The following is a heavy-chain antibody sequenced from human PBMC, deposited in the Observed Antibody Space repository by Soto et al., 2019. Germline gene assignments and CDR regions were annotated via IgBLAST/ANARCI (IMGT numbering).Heavy chain of an antibody. V-gene: IGHV4-61*01. CDR3: ARIVVGATVDL. Sequence: SETLSLTCTMSGDSVSSDTYFWTWIRQPPGKWLEWIAYISYTGDTNYNPSLKSRVTISIDTSINQFSLTLTSVTTADTAIYFCARIVVGATVDLWGQGSLVTVSS. CDR1: GDSVSSDTYF. J-gene: IGHJ5*02. D-gene: IGHD1-26*01. CDR2: ISYTGDT.